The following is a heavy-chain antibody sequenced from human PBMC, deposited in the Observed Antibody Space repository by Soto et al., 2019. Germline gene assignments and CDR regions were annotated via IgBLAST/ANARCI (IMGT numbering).Heavy chain of an antibody. D-gene: IGHD4-17*01. CDR1: GYTFTSYG. CDR2: ISAYNGNT. J-gene: IGHJ3*02. Sequence: QVQLVQSGAEVKKPGASVKVSCKASGYTFTSYGISWVRQAPGQGLEWMGWISAYNGNTNYAQKLQGRVTMTTATSXSXXYMELRSLRSDDTAVYYCARDPTLYGDYPPDAFDIWGQGTMVTVSS. V-gene: IGHV1-18*01. CDR3: ARDPTLYGDYPPDAFDI.